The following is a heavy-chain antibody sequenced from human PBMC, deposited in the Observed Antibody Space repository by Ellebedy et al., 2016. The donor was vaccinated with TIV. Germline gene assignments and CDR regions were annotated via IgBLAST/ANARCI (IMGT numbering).Heavy chain of an antibody. V-gene: IGHV1-69*04. J-gene: IGHJ6*02. CDR3: ARDMLWFGELPYGMDV. CDR2: IIPILGIA. Sequence: SVKVSCXASGGTFSSYAISWVRQAPGQGLEWMGRIIPILGIANYAQKFQGRVTITADKSTSTAYMELSSLRSEDTAVYYCARDMLWFGELPYGMDVWGQGTTVTVSS. CDR1: GGTFSSYA. D-gene: IGHD3-10*01.